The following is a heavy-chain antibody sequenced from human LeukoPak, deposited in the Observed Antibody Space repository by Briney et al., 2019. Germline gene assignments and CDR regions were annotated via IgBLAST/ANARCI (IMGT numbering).Heavy chain of an antibody. V-gene: IGHV3-74*01. CDR3: TREGGSPGYFDY. J-gene: IGHJ4*02. Sequence: PGGSLRLSRAVSGFTFSKTWMHWVRQAPGKGLVWVSRINSDESVTNYADSVKGRFTISRDNAKNTLYLQMNSLRAEDTAVYYCTREGGSPGYFDYWAQGTLVTVSS. D-gene: IGHD3-16*01. CDR1: GFTFSKTW. CDR2: INSDESVT.